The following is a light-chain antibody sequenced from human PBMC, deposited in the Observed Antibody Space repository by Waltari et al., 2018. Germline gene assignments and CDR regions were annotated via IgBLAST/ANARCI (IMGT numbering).Light chain of an antibody. CDR1: QSLVDSDGNTY. V-gene: IGKV2-30*01. CDR2: KVS. Sequence: DVVMTQSPLSLPVTLGQPASISCRSSQSLVDSDGNTYLNWFQQRPGQSPRRLIYKVSNRDSGVPDRFSGSGSGTDFTLKISRVEAEDVGVYYCMQGTHWPPFFGPGTKVDIK. CDR3: MQGTHWPPF. J-gene: IGKJ3*01.